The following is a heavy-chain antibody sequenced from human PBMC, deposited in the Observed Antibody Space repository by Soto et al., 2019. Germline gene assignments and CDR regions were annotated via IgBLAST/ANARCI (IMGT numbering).Heavy chain of an antibody. CDR2: ISTYNGDT. Sequence: QVQLVQAGAEVKKPGASVKVSCKTSGYTFTSYGIIWVRQAPGQGLEWMGWISTYNGDTNFAQKFQGRVTLTTDTSTNTAYMDLRSLTSDDTAVYYCARGYDILTGLAYYYGMDVWGHGTTVTVSS. J-gene: IGHJ6*02. CDR3: ARGYDILTGLAYYYGMDV. D-gene: IGHD3-9*01. V-gene: IGHV1-18*01. CDR1: GYTFTSYG.